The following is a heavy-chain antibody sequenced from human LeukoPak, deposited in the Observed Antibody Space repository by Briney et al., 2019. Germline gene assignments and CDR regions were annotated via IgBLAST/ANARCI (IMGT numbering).Heavy chain of an antibody. D-gene: IGHD1-14*01. CDR3: ARAPNPIDY. CDR2: INHSGST. Sequence: MPSETLSLTCAVYGGSFSGYYWSWIRQPPGKGLEWIGEINHSGSTNYNPSLNSRVTMSVDTSKNQFSLKLSSVTAADTAVYYCARAPNPIDYWGQGTLVTVSS. J-gene: IGHJ4*02. CDR1: GGSFSGYY. V-gene: IGHV4-34*01.